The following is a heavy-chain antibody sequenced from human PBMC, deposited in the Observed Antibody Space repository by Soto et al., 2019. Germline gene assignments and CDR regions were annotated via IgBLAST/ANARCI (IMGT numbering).Heavy chain of an antibody. Sequence: GGSLRLSCAASGFTFSSYAMHWVRQAPGKGLEWVAVTSYDGSNKYYADSVKGRVTISRDNSKNTLNLQMNSLRVEDTAVYYCTRAAIRGELLDYWGQGTQVTVSS. D-gene: IGHD1-26*01. CDR1: GFTFSSYA. J-gene: IGHJ4*02. CDR2: TSYDGSNK. V-gene: IGHV3-30-3*01. CDR3: TRAAIRGELLDY.